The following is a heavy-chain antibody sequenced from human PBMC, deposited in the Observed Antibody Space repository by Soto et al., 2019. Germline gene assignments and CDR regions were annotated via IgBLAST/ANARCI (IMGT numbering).Heavy chain of an antibody. CDR3: ARNQAGYISGIDY. CDR2: IYGSGGSGST. D-gene: IGHD5-12*01. CDR1: GDSITSGGYY. V-gene: IGHV4-31*03. Sequence: SETLSLTCTVTGDSITSGGYYWSWIRPHPGKGLEWLGYIYGSGGSGSTLYNPSLKSRITLSVATSKTQFSLNLRSVTVADTAVYGCARNQAGYISGIDYWGQGTLVTVSS. J-gene: IGHJ4*02.